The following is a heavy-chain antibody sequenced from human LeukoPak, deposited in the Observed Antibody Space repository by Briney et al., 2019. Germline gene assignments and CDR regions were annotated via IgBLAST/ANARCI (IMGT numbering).Heavy chain of an antibody. CDR1: GFTVSSNY. Sequence: PGGSLRLSCAASGFTVSSNYMTWVRQAPGKGLEWVSVMYSGGSTDYADSLKGRFTISRDNSKNTLYLQMNSLRAEDTAVYYCARDQRWQQVAREATSSMDVWGQGTTVTVSS. D-gene: IGHD6-13*01. CDR3: ARDQRWQQVAREATSSMDV. V-gene: IGHV3-53*01. CDR2: MYSGGST. J-gene: IGHJ6*02.